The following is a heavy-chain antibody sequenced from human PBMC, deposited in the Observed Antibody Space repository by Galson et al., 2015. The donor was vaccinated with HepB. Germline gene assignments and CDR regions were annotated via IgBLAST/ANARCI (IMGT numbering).Heavy chain of an antibody. CDR1: GFTFSSYA. J-gene: IGHJ4*02. D-gene: IGHD3-10*01. Sequence: SLRLSCAASGFTFSSYAMRWVRQAPGKGLEWVSGISSSGGNTYYADSVKGRFTISRDNSKNTLYLQMNSLRAEDTAVYYCAKDWASRSHYGTDYWGQGTLVTVSS. CDR3: AKDWASRSHYGTDY. CDR2: ISSSGGNT. V-gene: IGHV3-23*01.